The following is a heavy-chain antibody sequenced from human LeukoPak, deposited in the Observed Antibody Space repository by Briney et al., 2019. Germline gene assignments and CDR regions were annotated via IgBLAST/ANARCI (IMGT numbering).Heavy chain of an antibody. CDR2: TSGSGVNS. Sequence: PGGSLRLSCAASGFTLRSYDMSWVRQAPGKGLEWVAATSGSGVNSYYADSVKGRFTISRDNSKNTLYLQMNSLRAEDTAVYYCARDLGRATMIVVVYYFDYWGQGTLVTVSS. CDR1: GFTLRSYD. D-gene: IGHD3-22*01. J-gene: IGHJ4*02. CDR3: ARDLGRATMIVVVYYFDY. V-gene: IGHV3-23*01.